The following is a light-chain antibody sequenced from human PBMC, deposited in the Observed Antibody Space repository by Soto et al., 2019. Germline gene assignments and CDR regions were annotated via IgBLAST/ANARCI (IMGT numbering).Light chain of an antibody. CDR3: SSYTSSSTRV. Sequence: QSALTQPPSASGSPGQSVTISCTGTSSDVGGYNYVSWYQQHPGKAPKLMIYEVSKRPSGVPDRFSGSKSGNTASLAVSGLQAEDEADYYCSSYTSSSTRVFGGGTKLTAL. CDR1: SSDVGGYNY. CDR2: EVS. V-gene: IGLV2-8*01. J-gene: IGLJ3*02.